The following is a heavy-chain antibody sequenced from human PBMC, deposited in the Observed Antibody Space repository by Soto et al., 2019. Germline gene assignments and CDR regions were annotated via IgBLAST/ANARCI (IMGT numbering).Heavy chain of an antibody. Sequence: QVQLQESGPGLVKPSETLSLTCGVSPGSFSSNNWWTWVRQPPGQGLEWIGEIYRTGSTNYNPSLRSRLTISLDKSENLFSLMLPSLTAADTAMYFCASRDPGTGIDSWGQGTLVTVSS. V-gene: IGHV4-4*02. CDR2: IYRTGST. J-gene: IGHJ5*01. D-gene: IGHD1-1*01. CDR1: PGSFSSNNW. CDR3: ASRDPGTGIDS.